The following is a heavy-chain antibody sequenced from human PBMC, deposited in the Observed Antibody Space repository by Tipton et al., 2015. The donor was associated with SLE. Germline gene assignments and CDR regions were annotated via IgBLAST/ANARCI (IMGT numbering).Heavy chain of an antibody. D-gene: IGHD1-1*01. Sequence: TLSLTCTVSGVSLTSSSYYWGWIRQPSGKGLEWIGYIYYSGTTYYNPSLKGRVAISVDSSKNQFSLKLSFVTAADTAVYYCARTGQLPPRWTYGMDVWGQGTTVTVSS. CDR1: GVSLTSSSYY. CDR3: ARTGQLPPRWTYGMDV. CDR2: IYYSGTT. J-gene: IGHJ6*02. V-gene: IGHV4-30-4*08.